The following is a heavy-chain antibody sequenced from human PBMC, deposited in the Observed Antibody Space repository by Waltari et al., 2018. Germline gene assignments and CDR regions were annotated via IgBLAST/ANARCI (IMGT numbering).Heavy chain of an antibody. CDR2: ISYDGDKK. D-gene: IGHD3-22*01. CDR3: ARDPHSSGYYPYFDY. Sequence: VQLVESGGGWVQPGRSLRPSCAASGLTSSDYPLFWVRQAPGKGLEWVAFISYDGDKKYYTDSVKGRFTISRDNSKNTLYLQMNRLRAEDRAMYFCARDPHSSGYYPYFDYWGQGTLVTVSS. J-gene: IGHJ4*02. CDR1: GLTSSDYP. V-gene: IGHV3-30*04.